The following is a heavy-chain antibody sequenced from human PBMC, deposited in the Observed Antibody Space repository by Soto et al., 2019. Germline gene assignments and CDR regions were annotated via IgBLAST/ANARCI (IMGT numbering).Heavy chain of an antibody. CDR1: GFTFSSYG. CDR3: ARARGVGRDGYNLDGFDY. J-gene: IGHJ4*02. CDR2: IWYDGSNK. V-gene: IGHV3-33*01. D-gene: IGHD5-12*01. Sequence: QVQMVESGGGVVQPGRSLRLSCAASGFTFSSYGVHWVRQAPGKGLEWVAVIWYDGSNKYYADSVKGRFTISRDNSKNTLHLQMSSLRAEDTAVYYCARARGVGRDGYNLDGFDYWGQGTLVTVSS.